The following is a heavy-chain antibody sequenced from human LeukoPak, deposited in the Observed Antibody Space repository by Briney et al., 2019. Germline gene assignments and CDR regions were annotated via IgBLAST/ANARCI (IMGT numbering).Heavy chain of an antibody. D-gene: IGHD3-22*01. CDR3: ARVVGYRITMTYFDY. CDR2: IYHSGST. CDR1: GGSISSSNW. J-gene: IGHJ4*02. Sequence: SGTLSLTCAVSGGSISSSNWWSWVRQPPGKGLEWIGEIYHSGSTNYNPSLKSRVTISVDKSKNQFSLKLSSVTAADTAVYYCARVVGYRITMTYFDYWGQGTLVTVSS. V-gene: IGHV4-4*02.